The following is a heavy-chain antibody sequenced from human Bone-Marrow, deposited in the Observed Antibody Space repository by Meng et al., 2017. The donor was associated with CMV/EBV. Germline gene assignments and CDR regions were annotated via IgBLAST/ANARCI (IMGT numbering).Heavy chain of an antibody. V-gene: IGHV3-9*01. D-gene: IGHD2-2*02. CDR3: ARSYCSSTSCYNLWFDP. CDR1: GITIDDYA. Sequence: LNISCAASGITIDDYAMHWVRPAPGEGLEWVSGISWNSGSIGYADSVKGRFTISRDNAKNSLYKQMNSLRAEDTALYYCARSYCSSTSCYNLWFDPWGQGTLVTVSS. CDR2: ISWNSGSI. J-gene: IGHJ5*02.